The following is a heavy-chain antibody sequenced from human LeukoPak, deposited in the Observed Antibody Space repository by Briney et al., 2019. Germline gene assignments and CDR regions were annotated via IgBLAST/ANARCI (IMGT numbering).Heavy chain of an antibody. J-gene: IGHJ4*02. CDR3: AAYYYDSSGYFTNDY. D-gene: IGHD3-22*01. CDR2: INHSGST. CDR1: GGSFSGYY. V-gene: IGHV4-34*01. Sequence: SETLSLTCAVYGGSFSGYYWSWIRQPPGKGLEWIGEINHSGSTNYNPYLKSRVTISVDTSKNQFSLKLSSVTAADTAVYYCAAYYYDSSGYFTNDYWGQGTLVTVSS.